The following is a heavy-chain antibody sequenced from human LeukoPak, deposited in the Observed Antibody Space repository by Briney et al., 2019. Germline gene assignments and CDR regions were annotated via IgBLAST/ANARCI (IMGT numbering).Heavy chain of an antibody. CDR1: GGSFSCYY. CDR2: IYYSGGT. J-gene: IGHJ4*02. CDR3: VRCKGDGTRPSSEVFDY. D-gene: IGHD5-24*01. Sequence: PSETLSLTCTGSGGSFSCYYWSWIRQPPGKGLEWIGYIYYSGGTNYNPSLKSRVTISVDTSRNQFSLKLKSVTAADTAVYYCVRCKGDGTRPSSEVFDYWGQGTLVTVSS. V-gene: IGHV4-59*01.